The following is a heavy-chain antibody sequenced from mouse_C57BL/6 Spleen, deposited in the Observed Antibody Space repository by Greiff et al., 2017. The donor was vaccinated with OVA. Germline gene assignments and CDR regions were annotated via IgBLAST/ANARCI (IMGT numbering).Heavy chain of an antibody. D-gene: IGHD1-1*01. CDR2: ISSGGSYT. J-gene: IGHJ2*01. V-gene: IGHV5-6*01. Sequence: EVKLVESGGDLVKPGGSLKLSCAASGFTFSSYGMSWVRQTPDKRLEWVATISSGGSYTYYPDSVKGRFTISRDNAKNTLYLQMSSLKSEDTAMYYCAREGTTPLFDYWGQGTTLTVSS. CDR3: AREGTTPLFDY. CDR1: GFTFSSYG.